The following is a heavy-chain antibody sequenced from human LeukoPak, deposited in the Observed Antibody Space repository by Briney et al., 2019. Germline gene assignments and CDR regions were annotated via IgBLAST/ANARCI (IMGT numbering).Heavy chain of an antibody. CDR1: GFIFDDYA. D-gene: IGHD2-15*01. V-gene: IGHV3-9*01. CDR3: AKTIGSGGSCCSD. J-gene: IGHJ4*02. CDR2: ISWNSGSI. Sequence: GGSLRLSCAASGFIFDDYAMHWVRQAPGKGLEWVSGISWNSGSIGYADSVKGRFTISRDNAKNSLYLQMNSLRAEDTALYYCAKTIGSGGSCCSDWGQGTLVTVSS.